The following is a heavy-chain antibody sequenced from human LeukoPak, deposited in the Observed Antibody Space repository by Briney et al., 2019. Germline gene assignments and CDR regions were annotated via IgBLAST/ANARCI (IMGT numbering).Heavy chain of an antibody. D-gene: IGHD3-22*01. Sequence: PSETLSLTCTVSGGSISTSLYYWGWIRQPPGKGLEWIGSIYYSGTTYYNPSLRSRVTIPIDTSKNQFSLKLRSVTAADTAVYYCARLDYYDSKYYFDYWGQGTLVTVSS. CDR2: IYYSGTT. V-gene: IGHV4-39*01. CDR1: GGSISTSLYY. J-gene: IGHJ4*02. CDR3: ARLDYYDSKYYFDY.